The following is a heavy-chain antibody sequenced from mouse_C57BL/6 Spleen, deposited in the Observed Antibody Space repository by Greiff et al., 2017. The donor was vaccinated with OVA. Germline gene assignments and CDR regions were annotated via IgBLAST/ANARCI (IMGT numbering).Heavy chain of an antibody. J-gene: IGHJ1*03. Sequence: QVQLQQPGTELVKPGASVKLSCKASGYTFTSYWMHWVKQRPGQGLEWIGNINPSNGGTNYNEKFKSKATLTVDKSSSTAYMQLSSLTSEDSAVYYCARSGRIDYDRYFDVWGTGTTVTVSS. CDR3: ARSGRIDYDRYFDV. CDR1: GYTFTSYW. V-gene: IGHV1-53*01. CDR2: INPSNGGT. D-gene: IGHD2-4*01.